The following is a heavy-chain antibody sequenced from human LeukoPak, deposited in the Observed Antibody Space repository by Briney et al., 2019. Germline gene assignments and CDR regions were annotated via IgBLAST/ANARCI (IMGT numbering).Heavy chain of an antibody. Sequence: ASVKVSCKASAYTFTGYYMHWVRQAPGQGLEWMGWIYPNSGGTNYAQKFQGRVTMTRDASISTAYMELSRLRSDDTAVYYCAREPEGGDYYYYYYMDVWGKGTTVTVSS. CDR1: AYTFTGYY. D-gene: IGHD3-16*01. CDR3: AREPEGGDYYYYYYMDV. V-gene: IGHV1-2*02. J-gene: IGHJ6*03. CDR2: IYPNSGGT.